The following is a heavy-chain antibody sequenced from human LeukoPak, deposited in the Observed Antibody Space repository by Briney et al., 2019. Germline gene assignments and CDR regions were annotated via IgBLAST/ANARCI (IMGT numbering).Heavy chain of an antibody. CDR3: ARDPNSGSYYYYYYMDV. D-gene: IGHD1-26*01. CDR2: INPNSGGT. J-gene: IGHJ6*03. V-gene: IGHV1-2*02. CDR1: GFTFTAYY. Sequence: ASAKVSCKASGFTFTAYYMHWVRQAPGQGLEWMGWINPNSGGTNYAQKFQGRVTMTRDTSISTAYMELSRLRSDDTAVYYCARDPNSGSYYYYYYMDVWGKGTTVTVSS.